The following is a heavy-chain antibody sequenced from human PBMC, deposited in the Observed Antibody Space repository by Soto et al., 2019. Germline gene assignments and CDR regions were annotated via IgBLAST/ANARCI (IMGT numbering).Heavy chain of an antibody. CDR2: ISYDGSNK. D-gene: IGHD6-13*01. Sequence: GGSLRLSCAASGFTFSSYGMHWVRQAPGKGLEWVAVISYDGSNKYYADSVKGRFTISRDNSKNTLYLQMNSLRAEDTAVYYCAKIGIAAAGTDYWGQGTLVTVSS. CDR3: AKIGIAAAGTDY. CDR1: GFTFSSYG. V-gene: IGHV3-30*18. J-gene: IGHJ4*02.